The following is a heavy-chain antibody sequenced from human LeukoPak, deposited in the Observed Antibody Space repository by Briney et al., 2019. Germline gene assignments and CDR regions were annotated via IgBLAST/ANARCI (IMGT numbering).Heavy chain of an antibody. CDR3: ASYRYGSWFAFDI. J-gene: IGHJ3*02. CDR1: GLTVSTNY. CDR2: IYSGGST. V-gene: IGHV3-66*01. D-gene: IGHD3-16*02. Sequence: GGSLRLSCGASGLTVSTNYMSWARQAPGKGLEWVSIIYSGGSTYYADSVKGRFTISRDNSKNTLYLQMNSLRAEDTAVYYCASYRYGSWFAFDIWGQGTMVTVSS.